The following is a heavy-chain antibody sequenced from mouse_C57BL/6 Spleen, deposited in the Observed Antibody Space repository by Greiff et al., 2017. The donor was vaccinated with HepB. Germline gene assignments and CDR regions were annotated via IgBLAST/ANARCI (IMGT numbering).Heavy chain of an antibody. CDR2: ILPGSGST. V-gene: IGHV1-9*01. J-gene: IGHJ2*01. D-gene: IGHD6-1*01. CDR3: ARSAIPILYYFDY. Sequence: VKLQQSGAELMKPGASVKLSCKATGYTFTGYWIEWVKQRPGHGLEWIGEILPGSGSTNYNEKFKGKATFTADTSSSTAYMQLSSLTSEDSAVYYCARSAIPILYYFDYWGQGTTLTVSS. CDR1: GYTFTGYW.